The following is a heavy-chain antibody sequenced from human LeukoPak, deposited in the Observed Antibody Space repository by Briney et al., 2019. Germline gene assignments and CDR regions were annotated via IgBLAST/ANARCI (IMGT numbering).Heavy chain of an antibody. CDR2: ISSSSSYI. J-gene: IGHJ4*02. CDR1: EFTFSNYN. D-gene: IGHD2-2*01. V-gene: IGHV3-21*04. CDR3: ARAWDCSSTSCSFDY. Sequence: GGSLRLSCAASEFTFSNYNMNWVRQAPGKGLEWVSSISSSSSYIYYTDSVEGRFTISRDNAKNSLYLQMNSLRAEDTALYYCARAWDCSSTSCSFDYWGQGTLVTVSS.